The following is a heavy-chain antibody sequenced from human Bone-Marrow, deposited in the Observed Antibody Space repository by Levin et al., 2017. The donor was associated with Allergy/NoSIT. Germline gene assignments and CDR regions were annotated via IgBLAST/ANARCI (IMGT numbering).Heavy chain of an antibody. CDR2: ITWNRGKK. Sequence: SCAVSGFNVDDYAMHWVRQAPGKGLEWVSGITWNRGKKDYADSVKGRFTISRDNAKNSLYLPMNSLRTEDTALYYCAKDISGDGSNFDHWGQGTLVTVSS. D-gene: IGHD5-24*01. CDR1: GFNVDDYA. J-gene: IGHJ4*02. CDR3: AKDISGDGSNFDH. V-gene: IGHV3-9*01.